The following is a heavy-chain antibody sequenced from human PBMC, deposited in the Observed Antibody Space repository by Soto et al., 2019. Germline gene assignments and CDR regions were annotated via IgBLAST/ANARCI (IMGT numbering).Heavy chain of an antibody. V-gene: IGHV3-30*18. CDR2: ISYDGSNK. Sequence: GGSLRLSCAASGFTFSSYGMHWVRQAPGKGLEWVAVISYDGSNKYYADSVKGRFTISRDNSKNTLYLQMNSLRAEDTAVYYCAKPIAARPQYYYYYGMDVWGQGTTVTVSS. D-gene: IGHD6-6*01. CDR3: AKPIAARPQYYYYYGMDV. CDR1: GFTFSSYG. J-gene: IGHJ6*02.